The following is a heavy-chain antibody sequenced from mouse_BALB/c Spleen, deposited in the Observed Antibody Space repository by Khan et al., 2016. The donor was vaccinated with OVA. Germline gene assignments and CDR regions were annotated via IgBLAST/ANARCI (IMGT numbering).Heavy chain of an antibody. CDR1: GSIFTNYY. CDR3: SRAGFCAFAY. CDR2: IFPGNSDT. V-gene: IGHV1-5*01. Sequence: VQLQQPGTVLARPGSSVKMSCKASGSIFTNYYMHWVKQRPGQGLEWIGGIFPGNSDTSYNQNCKGKAKLTAVTSASTDYMELSGLTSEDSAVYYCSRAGFCAFAYWGQGTLVTFSA. J-gene: IGHJ3*01.